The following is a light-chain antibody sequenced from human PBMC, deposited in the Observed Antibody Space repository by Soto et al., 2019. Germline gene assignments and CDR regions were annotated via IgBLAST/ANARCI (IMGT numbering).Light chain of an antibody. CDR2: AAS. Sequence: IQFTPSPSSLSASVGDRVTIPCRASQGISSYLAWYQQKPGKAPKLLIYAASTLQSGVPSRFSGSGSGTDFTLTISSLQPEDFATYYCQQLNSYPITFGQGTRLEIK. CDR1: QGISSY. J-gene: IGKJ5*01. CDR3: QQLNSYPIT. V-gene: IGKV1-9*01.